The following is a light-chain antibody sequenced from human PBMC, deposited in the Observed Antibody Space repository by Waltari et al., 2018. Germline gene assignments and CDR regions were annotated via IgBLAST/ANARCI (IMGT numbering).Light chain of an antibody. CDR1: QNFRSSY. J-gene: IGKJ1*01. CDR2: GAS. Sequence: EIVLTQSPGTLSLSPGERATLSCRASQNFRSSYLAWYQQKPGQAHRLLIYGASTRATGIPDRFSGSGSGTDFTLTISRLEPEDFAVYSCQQYGCSTGTFGQGTKVEIK. V-gene: IGKV3-20*01. CDR3: QQYGCSTGT.